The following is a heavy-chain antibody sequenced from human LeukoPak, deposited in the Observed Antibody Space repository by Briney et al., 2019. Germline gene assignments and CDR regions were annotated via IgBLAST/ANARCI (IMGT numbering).Heavy chain of an antibody. D-gene: IGHD6-13*01. CDR1: GYSISSGYY. CDR3: ARLAAAGRVV. V-gene: IGHV4-38-2*02. Sequence: SETLSLTCTVSGYSISSGYYWGWIRQPPGKGLEWIGSIYHSGSTYYNPSLKSRVTISVDTSKNQFSLKLSSVTAADTAVYYCARLAAAGRVVWGQGTTVTVSS. J-gene: IGHJ6*02. CDR2: IYHSGST.